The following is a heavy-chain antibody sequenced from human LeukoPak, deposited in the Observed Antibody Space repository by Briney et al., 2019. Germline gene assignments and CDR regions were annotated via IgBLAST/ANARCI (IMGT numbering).Heavy chain of an antibody. CDR1: GFTFSNYW. Sequence: GGSLRLSCAISGFTFSNYWMRWVPQAPGKGLEWVANIKQDGSQKYYVDSVKGRFTISRDNVKNSLSLEMNSLRAEDTAVCYCGSTATFDYWGQGKRITVSA. V-gene: IGHV3-7*03. J-gene: IGHJ4*02. CDR2: IKQDGSQK. CDR3: GSTATFDY. D-gene: IGHD5-12*01.